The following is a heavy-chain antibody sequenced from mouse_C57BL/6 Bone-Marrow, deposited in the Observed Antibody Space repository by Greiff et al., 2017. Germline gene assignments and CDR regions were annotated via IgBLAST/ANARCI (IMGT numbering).Heavy chain of an antibody. CDR2: IDPSASYT. V-gene: IGHV1-69*01. CDR3: ARDGYYGSSWYFDV. CDR1: GYTFTSYW. Sequence: QVQLQQPGAELVMPGASVTLSCKASGYTFTSYWMHWVKQRPGQGLEWIGEIDPSASYTNYNQKFKGKSTLTVDKSSSTAYMQLSSLTSEDSAVYYCARDGYYGSSWYFDVWGTGTTVTVSS. J-gene: IGHJ1*03. D-gene: IGHD1-1*01.